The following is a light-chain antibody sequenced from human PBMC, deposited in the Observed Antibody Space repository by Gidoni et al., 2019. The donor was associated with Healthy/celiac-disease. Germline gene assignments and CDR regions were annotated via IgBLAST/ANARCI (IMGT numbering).Light chain of an antibody. J-gene: IGKJ2*01. CDR2: GAS. V-gene: IGKV3-20*01. Sequence: EIVLTQSPGTLSLSPGERATLSCRASQSVSSSYLAWYQQKPGQAPRLLIYGASSRATGIPDRFSGSGSGTDSTLTISRLEPEDFAVYYCQQYGSSPYPFGQGTKLEIK. CDR1: QSVSSSY. CDR3: QQYGSSPYP.